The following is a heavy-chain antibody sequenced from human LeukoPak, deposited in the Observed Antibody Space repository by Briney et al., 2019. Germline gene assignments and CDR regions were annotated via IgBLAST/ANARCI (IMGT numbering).Heavy chain of an antibody. Sequence: SETLSLTCTVSGGSISSSSYYWGWIRQPPGKGLEWIGSIYYSGSTYYNPSLKSRVTISVDTSKNQFSLKLSSVTAADTAVYYCARRTYSSNWPLPDYWGQGTLVTVSS. CDR2: IYYSGST. CDR3: ARRTYSSNWPLPDY. D-gene: IGHD6-13*01. CDR1: GGSISSSSYY. J-gene: IGHJ4*02. V-gene: IGHV4-39*01.